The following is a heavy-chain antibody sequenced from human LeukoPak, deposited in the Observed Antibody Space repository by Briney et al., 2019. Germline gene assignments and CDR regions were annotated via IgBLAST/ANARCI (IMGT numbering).Heavy chain of an antibody. CDR1: GFTFNTYA. CDR3: AKAVGRISWSFDY. D-gene: IGHD6-13*01. CDR2: ISYDGSDK. Sequence: GGSLRLSCEASGFTFNTYAMHWVRQPPGKGPEWVALISYDGSDKIYTDSVKGRFTISRDNSESTLYLQMDSLRGDDAAVYYCAKAVGRISWSFDYWGQGALVTVSS. V-gene: IGHV3-30*18. J-gene: IGHJ4*02.